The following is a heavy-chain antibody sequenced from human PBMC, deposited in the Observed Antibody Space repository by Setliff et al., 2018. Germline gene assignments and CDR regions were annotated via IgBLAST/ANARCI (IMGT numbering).Heavy chain of an antibody. CDR3: MMGSGALGPN. V-gene: IGHV3-7*01. J-gene: IGHJ4*02. CDR1: GFTFSRYW. D-gene: IGHD3-10*01. Sequence: PGGSLRLSCVASGFTFSRYWMSWVRQAPGKGLEWVANIKEDGSEKYYGESVKGRFTMSRDNAKNSLYLQMNSLRAEDTAVYYCMMGSGALGPNWGQGTLVTVSS. CDR2: IKEDGSEK.